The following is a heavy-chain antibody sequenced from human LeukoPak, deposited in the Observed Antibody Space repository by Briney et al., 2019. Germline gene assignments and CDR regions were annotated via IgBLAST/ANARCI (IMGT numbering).Heavy chain of an antibody. CDR3: ATGTYYYDSSGYYPEASFDY. CDR1: GFTFSSYG. J-gene: IGHJ4*02. Sequence: GGSLRLSCAASGFTFSSYGMHWVRQAPGKGLEWVAVISYDGSNKYYADSVKGRFTISRDNSKNTLYLQMNSLRAEDTAVYYCATGTYYYDSSGYYPEASFDYWGQGTLVTVSS. D-gene: IGHD3-22*01. CDR2: ISYDGSNK. V-gene: IGHV3-30*03.